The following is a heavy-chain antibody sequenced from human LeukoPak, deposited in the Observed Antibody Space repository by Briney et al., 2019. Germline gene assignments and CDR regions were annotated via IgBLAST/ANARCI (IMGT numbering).Heavy chain of an antibody. CDR1: GGTFSSYA. V-gene: IGHV1-69*04. CDR2: IIPILGIA. J-gene: IGHJ3*02. D-gene: IGHD6-13*01. CDR3: ARDSSSWYSNDAFDI. Sequence: ASVKVSCKASGGTFSSYAISWVRQAPGQGLEWMGRIIPILGIANYAQKFQGRVTITADKSTSTAYMELSSLRSEDTAVYHCARDSSSWYSNDAFDIWGQGTMVTVSS.